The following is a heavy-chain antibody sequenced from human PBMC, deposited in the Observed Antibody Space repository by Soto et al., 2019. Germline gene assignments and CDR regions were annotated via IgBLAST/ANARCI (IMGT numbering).Heavy chain of an antibody. CDR1: GYTFTSYD. CDR2: MNPNSGNP. J-gene: IGHJ4*02. V-gene: IGHV1-8*01. CDR3: ARGPTWAGNVDY. Sequence: QVQLVQSGAEVKKPGASVKVSCKASGYTFTSYDINWVRQATGQGLEWMGWMNPNSGNPGYAQKFKGRVTMTRNTSIRTAYMELSSLRSEDTAVYYCARGPTWAGNVDYWGQGTLVTVSS. D-gene: IGHD1-1*01.